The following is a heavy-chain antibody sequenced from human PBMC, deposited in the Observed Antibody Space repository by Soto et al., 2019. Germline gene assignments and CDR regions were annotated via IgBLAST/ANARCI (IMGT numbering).Heavy chain of an antibody. CDR1: GFTFSSYW. Sequence: PGGSLRLSCAASGFTFSSYWMHWVRQAPGKGLVWVSRINSDGSSTSYADSVKGRFTISRDNAKNTLYLQMNSLRAEDTAVYYCAREGNYQFRPDAFDIWGQGTMVTVSS. V-gene: IGHV3-74*01. CDR3: AREGNYQFRPDAFDI. CDR2: INSDGSST. J-gene: IGHJ3*02. D-gene: IGHD3-10*01.